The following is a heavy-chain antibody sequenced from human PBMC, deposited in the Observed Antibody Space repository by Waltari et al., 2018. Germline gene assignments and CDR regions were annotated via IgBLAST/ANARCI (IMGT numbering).Heavy chain of an antibody. CDR2: IYTSGST. Sequence: QVQLQESGPGLVKPSQTLSPTCTVSGGSISSGSYYWSWIRQPAGKGLEWIGRIYTSGSTNYNPSLKSRVTISVDTSKNQFSLKLSSVTAADTAVYYCARDHSTGRGDWFDPWGQGTLVTVSS. J-gene: IGHJ5*02. V-gene: IGHV4-61*02. CDR3: ARDHSTGRGDWFDP. D-gene: IGHD3-10*01. CDR1: GGSISSGSYY.